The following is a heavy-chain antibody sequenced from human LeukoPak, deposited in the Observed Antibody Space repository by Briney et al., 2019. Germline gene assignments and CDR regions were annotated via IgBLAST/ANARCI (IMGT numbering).Heavy chain of an antibody. J-gene: IGHJ4*02. D-gene: IGHD3-3*01. CDR3: TASFRSGYDY. V-gene: IGHV4-59*01. CDR2: IYYSGMT. Sequence: PSETLSLTCTVSGGSISSYYWSWIRQPPGKGLEWIGNIYYSGMTNYNPSLKSRVTISVHTSKNQFSLKLSSVTAADTAVYYCTASFRSGYDYWGQGTLVSVSS. CDR1: GGSISSYY.